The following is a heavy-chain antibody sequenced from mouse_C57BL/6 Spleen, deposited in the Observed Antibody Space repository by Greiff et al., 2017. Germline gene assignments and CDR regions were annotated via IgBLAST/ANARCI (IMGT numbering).Heavy chain of an antibody. CDR2: ISNGGGST. CDR3: ARQNYYGSSGYFDV. CDR1: GFTFSDYY. Sequence: EVKLMESGGGLVQPGGSLKLSCAASGFTFSDYYMYWVRQTPEKRLEWVAYISNGGGSTYYPDTVKGRFTISRDNAKNTLYLQMSRLKSEDTAMYYCARQNYYGSSGYFDVWGTGTTVTVSS. D-gene: IGHD1-1*01. V-gene: IGHV5-12*01. J-gene: IGHJ1*03.